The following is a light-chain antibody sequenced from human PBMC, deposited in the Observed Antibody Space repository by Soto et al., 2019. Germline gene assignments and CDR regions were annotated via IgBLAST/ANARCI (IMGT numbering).Light chain of an antibody. V-gene: IGKV3-20*01. CDR1: QSVSSSY. Sequence: EIVLTQSPGTLSLSPGERATLSCRASQSVSSSYLAWYQQKPGQAPRLLIYGASSRATGIPDRFSGSGSGTAFTLTISRLEPEDFAVYYCQQYGSSPFTFGPGTKVVIK. J-gene: IGKJ3*01. CDR2: GAS. CDR3: QQYGSSPFT.